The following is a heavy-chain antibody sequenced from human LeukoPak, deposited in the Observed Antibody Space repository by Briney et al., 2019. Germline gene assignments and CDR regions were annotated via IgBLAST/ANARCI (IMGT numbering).Heavy chain of an antibody. D-gene: IGHD3-22*01. Sequence: GGSLRLSCAASGFTVSSNYMSWVRQAPGKGLEWVSVIYSDGSTYYADSVKGRFTISRDNSKNTLYLQMNSLRAEDTAVYYCARDSSGYYDYWGQGTLVTVSS. V-gene: IGHV3-66*02. CDR2: IYSDGST. J-gene: IGHJ4*02. CDR3: ARDSSGYYDY. CDR1: GFTVSSNY.